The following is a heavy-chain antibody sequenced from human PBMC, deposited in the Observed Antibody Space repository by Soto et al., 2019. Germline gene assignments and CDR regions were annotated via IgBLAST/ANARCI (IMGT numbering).Heavy chain of an antibody. CDR1: GFTFRNFV. V-gene: IGHV3-23*01. CDR3: AQDRGWGVVSPSHDY. D-gene: IGHD2-21*01. J-gene: IGHJ4*02. Sequence: EVQLLESGGGFVQPGGSLRVSCAASGFTFRNFVMSWVRQAPGKGLEWVSAIRGSGGETFYADSVRGRFTISRDNSKNTLYLQMNSLRDEDTALYFCAQDRGWGVVSPSHDYWGQGTLVTVSS. CDR2: IRGSGGET.